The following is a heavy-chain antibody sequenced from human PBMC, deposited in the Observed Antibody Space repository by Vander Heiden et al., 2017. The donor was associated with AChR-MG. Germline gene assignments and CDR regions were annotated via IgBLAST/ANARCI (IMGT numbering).Heavy chain of an antibody. V-gene: IGHV3-23*01. CDR1: GFTLRNYA. J-gene: IGHJ4*02. CDR3: ARTYYYESTGFYHYNYFDY. D-gene: IGHD3-22*01. CDR2: ISGSGDSA. Sequence: EVQLLESGGDVVQPGGALRLSRADSGFTLRNYAMGWVRQAPGKGLEWVSGISGSGDSAYYAESVKGRFTISRDNSKNTLFLRMNSLRAEDTAVYYCARTYYYESTGFYHYNYFDYWGQGTLVTVSS.